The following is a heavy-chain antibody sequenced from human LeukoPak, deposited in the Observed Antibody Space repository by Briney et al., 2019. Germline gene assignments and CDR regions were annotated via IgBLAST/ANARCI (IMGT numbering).Heavy chain of an antibody. CDR3: ARDKRTITFGGVPPFFDY. J-gene: IGHJ4*02. V-gene: IGHV6-1*01. CDR1: GDSVSSISAA. CDR2: TYYRSKWYN. D-gene: IGHD3-16*01. Sequence: SQTLSLTCAISGDSVSSISAAWNWIRQSPSRGLEWPGRTYYRSKWYNDYAVSVKSRITINPDTSKNQFSLQLNSVTPEDTAVYYCARDKRTITFGGVPPFFDYWGQGTLVTVSS.